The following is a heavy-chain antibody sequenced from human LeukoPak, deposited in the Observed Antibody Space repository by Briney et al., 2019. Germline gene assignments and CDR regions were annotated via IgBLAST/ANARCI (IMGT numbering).Heavy chain of an antibody. CDR1: GGSISSYY. D-gene: IGHD3-22*01. Sequence: SETLSLTCTVSGGSISSYYWSWIRQPPGKGLEWIGYIYYSGSTNYNPSLKRRVTISVDTSKNQFSLKLSSVTAADTAVYYCAREAYDSSGYYYVFDYWGQGTLVTVSS. V-gene: IGHV4-59*01. CDR2: IYYSGST. J-gene: IGHJ4*02. CDR3: AREAYDSSGYYYVFDY.